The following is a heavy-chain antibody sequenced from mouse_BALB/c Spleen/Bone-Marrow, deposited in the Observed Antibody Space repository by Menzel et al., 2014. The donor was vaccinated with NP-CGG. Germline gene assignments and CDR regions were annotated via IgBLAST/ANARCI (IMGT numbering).Heavy chain of an antibody. CDR1: GFTFTDYY. V-gene: IGHV7-3*02. Sequence: EVMLVESGGGLVQPGGSLRPSCATSGFTFTDYYMRWVRPPPGKALEWLGFIRNKANGYTTEYSASVKGRFTISRDNSQSILYLQMNTLRAEDSATYYCAVMDYWGQGTSVTVSS. CDR2: IRNKANGYTT. J-gene: IGHJ4*01. CDR3: AVMDY.